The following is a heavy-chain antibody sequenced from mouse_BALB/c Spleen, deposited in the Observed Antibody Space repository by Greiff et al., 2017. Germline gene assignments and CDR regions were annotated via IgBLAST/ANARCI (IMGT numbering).Heavy chain of an antibody. Sequence: DVQGVESGGGLVQPGGSRKLSCAASGFTFSSFGMHWVRQAPEKGLEWVAYISSGSSTIYYADTVKGRFTISRDNPKNTLFLQMTSLRSEDTAMYYCARSRTWAMDYWGQGTSVTVSS. J-gene: IGHJ4*01. CDR2: ISSGSSTI. V-gene: IGHV5-17*02. D-gene: IGHD2-14*01. CDR3: ARSRTWAMDY. CDR1: GFTFSSFG.